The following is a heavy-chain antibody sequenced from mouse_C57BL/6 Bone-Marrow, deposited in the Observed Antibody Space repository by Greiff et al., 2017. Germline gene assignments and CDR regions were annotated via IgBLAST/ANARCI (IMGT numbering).Heavy chain of an antibody. CDR1: GYTFTSYG. D-gene: IGHD1-2*01. J-gene: IGHJ1*03. CDR2: IYPRSGNT. CDR3: AREYYGVWYFDV. Sequence: QVQLQQSGAELARPGASVKLSCKASGYTFTSYGISWVKQRTGQGLEWIGEIYPRSGNTYYNEKFKGKATLTADKSSSTAYMELRSLTSEDSAVYFCAREYYGVWYFDVWGTGTTGTVSS. V-gene: IGHV1-81*01.